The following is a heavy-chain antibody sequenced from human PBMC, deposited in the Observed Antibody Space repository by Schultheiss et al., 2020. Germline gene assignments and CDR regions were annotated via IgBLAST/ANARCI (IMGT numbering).Heavy chain of an antibody. CDR2: ISYDGSNK. Sequence: GESLKISCAASGFTVSSNYMSWVRQAPGKGLEWVAVISYDGSNKYYADSVKGRFTISRDNAKNSLYLQMNSLRAEDTAVYYCARAPDGRWLQLRPKGDAFDIWGQGTMVTVSS. D-gene: IGHD5-24*01. V-gene: IGHV3-30-3*01. CDR1: GFTVSSNY. CDR3: ARAPDGRWLQLRPKGDAFDI. J-gene: IGHJ3*02.